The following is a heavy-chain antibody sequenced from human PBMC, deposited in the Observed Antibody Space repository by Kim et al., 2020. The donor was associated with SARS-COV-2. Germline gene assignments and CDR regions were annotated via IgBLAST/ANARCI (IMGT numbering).Heavy chain of an antibody. CDR3: ARVPIVGATDY. CDR1: GGSVSSGSYY. D-gene: IGHD1-26*01. Sequence: SETLSLTCTVSGGSVSSGSYYWSWIRQPPGKGLEWIGYIYYSGSTNYNPSLKSRVTISVDTSKNQFSLKLSSVTAADTAVYYCARVPIVGATDYWGQGTLVTVSS. J-gene: IGHJ4*02. V-gene: IGHV4-61*01. CDR2: IYYSGST.